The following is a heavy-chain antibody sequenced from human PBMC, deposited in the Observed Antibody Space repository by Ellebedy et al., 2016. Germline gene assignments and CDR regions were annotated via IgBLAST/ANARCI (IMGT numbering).Heavy chain of an antibody. CDR1: GFTFRDYY. V-gene: IGHV3-11*01. D-gene: IGHD4-17*01. CDR3: ARLRVTTWYFDL. Sequence: GESLKISCAASGFTFRDYYMGWIRQPPGRGLEWVSHISSSTKTIYYADSVKGRFTISRDNAKNSLSLQMNSLRAEDTAFYFCARLRVTTWYFDLWGRGTLGTVSS. CDR2: ISSSTKTI. J-gene: IGHJ2*01.